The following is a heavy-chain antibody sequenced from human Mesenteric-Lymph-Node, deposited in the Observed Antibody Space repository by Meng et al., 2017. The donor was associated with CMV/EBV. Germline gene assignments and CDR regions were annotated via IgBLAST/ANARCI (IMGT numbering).Heavy chain of an antibody. CDR1: GFTFTDYY. Sequence: GESLKISCAASGFTFTDYYMSWIRQAPGKGLEWVSYISSSGSPIYYADSVKGRFTISRDNAKNSLYLQMNSLRAEDTAVYYCARVRTVYYYYGMDVWGQGTTVTVSS. J-gene: IGHJ6*02. V-gene: IGHV3-11*01. CDR3: ARVRTVYYYYGMDV. CDR2: ISSSGSPI.